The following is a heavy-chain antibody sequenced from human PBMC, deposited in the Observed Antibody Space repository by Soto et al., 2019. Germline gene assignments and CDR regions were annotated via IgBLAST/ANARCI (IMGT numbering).Heavy chain of an antibody. D-gene: IGHD5-18*01. CDR1: GGSISSYY. CDR3: ARDRRYSYGNNWFHP. CDR2: IYYSGST. Sequence: SETLSLTCTVSGGSISSYYWSWIRQPPGKGLEWIGYIYYSGSTNYNPSLKSRVTISVDTSKNQFSLKLSSVTAADTAVYYCARDRRYSYGNNWFHPWGQGTLVTVSS. V-gene: IGHV4-59*01. J-gene: IGHJ5*02.